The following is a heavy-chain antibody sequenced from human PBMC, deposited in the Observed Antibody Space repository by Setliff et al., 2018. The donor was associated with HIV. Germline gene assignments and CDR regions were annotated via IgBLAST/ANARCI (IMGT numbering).Heavy chain of an antibody. D-gene: IGHD3-10*01. J-gene: IGHJ4*02. CDR2: INPNSGGT. CDR1: GYTFTGYY. CDR3: ARVGSRTIWFLLDY. V-gene: IGHV1-2*02. Sequence: ASVKVSCKASGYTFTGYYMHWVRQAPGQGLEWMGWINPNSGGTNYAQKFQGRVTMTRDTSITTAYMELSGLRSDDTAVYSCARVGSRTIWFLLDYWGQGTRGTVS.